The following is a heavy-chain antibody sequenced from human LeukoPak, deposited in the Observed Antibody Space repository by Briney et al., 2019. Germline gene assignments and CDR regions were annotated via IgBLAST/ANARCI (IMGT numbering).Heavy chain of an antibody. Sequence: GESLRLSCAASGFTFSSYSMNWVRQAPGKGLEWVSSISSSSSYIYYADSVKGRFTISRDNAKNSLYLQMNSLRAEDTALYYCAKGTSEGAFDIWGQGTMVTVSS. V-gene: IGHV3-21*04. D-gene: IGHD1-7*01. J-gene: IGHJ3*02. CDR2: ISSSSSYI. CDR1: GFTFSSYS. CDR3: AKGTSEGAFDI.